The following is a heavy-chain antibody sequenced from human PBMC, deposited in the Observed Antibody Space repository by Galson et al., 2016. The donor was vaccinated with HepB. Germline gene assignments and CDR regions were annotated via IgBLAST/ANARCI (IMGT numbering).Heavy chain of an antibody. CDR2: IRSKANSYAT. CDR1: GFTFSGSA. J-gene: IGHJ4*02. CDR3: TRGYCSGGSCSMQDY. Sequence: SLRLSCAASGFTFSGSAMHWVRQASGTGLEWIGRIRSKANSYATAYAASVKGRFTISRDDSKNTAYLQMNSLKTEDTAVYYCTRGYCSGGSCSMQDYWGQGTLVTVSS. D-gene: IGHD2-15*01. V-gene: IGHV3-73*01.